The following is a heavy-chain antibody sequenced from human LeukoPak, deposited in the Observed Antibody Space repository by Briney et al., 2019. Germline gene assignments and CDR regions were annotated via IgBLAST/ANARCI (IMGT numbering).Heavy chain of an antibody. J-gene: IGHJ4*02. Sequence: ASVKVSCKASGGTFSSYAISWVRQAPGQGLEWMGWIAPTMGGAHYEQKFQGRVTITRDTSINTVYVELSGLTSDDTALYFCARDNDWGPDYWGQGTLVSVSA. CDR3: ARDNDWGPDY. D-gene: IGHD3-9*01. CDR2: IAPTMGGA. CDR1: GGTFSSYA. V-gene: IGHV1-2*02.